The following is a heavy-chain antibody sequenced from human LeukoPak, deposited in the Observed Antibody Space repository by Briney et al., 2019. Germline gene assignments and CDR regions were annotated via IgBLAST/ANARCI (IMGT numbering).Heavy chain of an antibody. J-gene: IGHJ6*03. CDR1: GGSISSGSYY. D-gene: IGHD6-6*01. V-gene: IGHV4-61*02. CDR3: ARRGSSSPDDYYYYMDV. CDR2: IYTSGST. Sequence: PSETLSLTCTVSGGSISSGSYYWSWIRQPAGKGLEWIGRIYTSGSTNYNPSLKSRVTISVDTSKNQFSLKLSSVTAADTPVYYCARRGSSSPDDYYYYMDVWGKGTTVTVSS.